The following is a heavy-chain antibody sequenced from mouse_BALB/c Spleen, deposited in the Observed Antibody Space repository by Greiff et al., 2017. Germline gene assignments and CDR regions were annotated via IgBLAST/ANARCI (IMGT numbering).Heavy chain of an antibody. J-gene: IGHJ3*01. V-gene: IGHV5-12-2*01. CDR1: GFTFSSYT. CDR2: ISNGGGST. CDR3: ASRGRFAY. Sequence: DVMLVESGGGLVQPGGSLKLSCAASGFTFSSYTMSWVRQTPEKRLEWVAYISNGGGSTYYPDTVKGRFTISRDNAKNTLYLQMSSLKSEDTAMYYCASRGRFAYWGQGTLVTVSA.